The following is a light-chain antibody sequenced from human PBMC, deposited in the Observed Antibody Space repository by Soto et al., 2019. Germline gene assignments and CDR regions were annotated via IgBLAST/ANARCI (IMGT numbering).Light chain of an antibody. CDR3: QQHYSTPYT. CDR1: QNLFFNSNNKNY. J-gene: IGKJ2*01. V-gene: IGKV4-1*01. Sequence: DIVMTQSPDSLAVSLGERATINCKSSQNLFFNSNNKNYLAWYLQKPGQPPKLLISWASTRHSGVPDRFSGSGSGTDFTLTISSLQAEDVAVYYCQQHYSTPYTFGQGTKLEIK. CDR2: WAS.